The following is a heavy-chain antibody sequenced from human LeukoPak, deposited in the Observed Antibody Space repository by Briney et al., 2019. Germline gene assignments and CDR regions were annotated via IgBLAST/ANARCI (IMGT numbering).Heavy chain of an antibody. Sequence: SETLSLTCTVSGGSISSYYWSWIRQPAGKGLEWIGRLYTSGSTNYNPSLKSRVIMSGDTSKNQLSLKLRSVTAADTAVYYCARDRDYYDSSGYWTPLDYWGQGTLVTVSS. CDR1: GGSISSYY. D-gene: IGHD3-22*01. CDR3: ARDRDYYDSSGYWTPLDY. J-gene: IGHJ4*02. V-gene: IGHV4-4*07. CDR2: LYTSGST.